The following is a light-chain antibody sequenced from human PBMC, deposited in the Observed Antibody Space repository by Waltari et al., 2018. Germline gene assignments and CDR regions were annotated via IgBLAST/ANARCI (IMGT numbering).Light chain of an antibody. CDR3: QSYDSSLSAWV. J-gene: IGLJ2*01. CDR1: SSHIGSRFE. Sequence: QSVLTQPPSVSGAPGQRVTISCTGSSSHIGSRFEGHWYQQVPGTVPKLLVYANNYRPSGVPGRFSGSKSGTSASLAIAGLQAEDEADYYCQSYDSSLSAWVFGGGTKLTVL. CDR2: ANN. V-gene: IGLV1-40*01.